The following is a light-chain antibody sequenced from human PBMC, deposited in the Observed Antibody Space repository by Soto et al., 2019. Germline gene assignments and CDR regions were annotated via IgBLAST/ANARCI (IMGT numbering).Light chain of an antibody. Sequence: DIHLTQSPSSLSASVGDRVTITCRASQSISSYLNWYQQKPGKAPKLLIYKASSLESGVPSRFSGSGSGTEFTLTISSLQPDDFATYYCQQYNSYPITFGQGTRLEIK. V-gene: IGKV1-5*03. CDR1: QSISSY. CDR2: KAS. J-gene: IGKJ5*01. CDR3: QQYNSYPIT.